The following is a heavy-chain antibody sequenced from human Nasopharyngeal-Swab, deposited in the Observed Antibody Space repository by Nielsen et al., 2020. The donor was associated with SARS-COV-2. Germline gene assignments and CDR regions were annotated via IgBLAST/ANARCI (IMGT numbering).Heavy chain of an antibody. CDR3: ARVSVQLVLIDY. V-gene: IGHV4-31*03. Sequence: SETLSLTCTVSGGSISSGGYYWIRIRQHPGKGLAWIGYIYYSGSTYYNPSLKSRVTISVDTSKNQFSLKLSSVTAADTAVYYCARVSVQLVLIDYWGQGTLVTVSS. CDR1: GGSISSGGYY. D-gene: IGHD6-6*01. CDR2: IYYSGST. J-gene: IGHJ4*02.